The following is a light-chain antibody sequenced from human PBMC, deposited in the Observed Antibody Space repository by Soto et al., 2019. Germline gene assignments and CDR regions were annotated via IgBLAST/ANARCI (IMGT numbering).Light chain of an antibody. Sequence: DIVLTQSPGTLSLSPGERATLSCRASQSVSSSYLAWYQQKHGQAPRLLIYGASSRATGIPDRFSGSGSGTDFTLTISRLEPEDFAVYYCQQYGSSPLTFGGGTKVEI. CDR3: QQYGSSPLT. V-gene: IGKV3-20*01. CDR1: QSVSSSY. CDR2: GAS. J-gene: IGKJ4*01.